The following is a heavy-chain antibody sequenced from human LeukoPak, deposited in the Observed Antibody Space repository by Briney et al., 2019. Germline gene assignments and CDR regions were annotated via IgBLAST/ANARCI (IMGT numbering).Heavy chain of an antibody. CDR2: ISGSGGST. CDR3: ARTDYSRSRYYYYYMDV. J-gene: IGHJ6*03. V-gene: IGHV3-23*01. Sequence: PGGSLRLSRAASGFTFSSYAMSWVRQAPGKGLEWVSGISGSGGSTYYADSVKGRFTISRDNSKNTLYLQMNSLRAEDTAVYYCARTDYSRSRYYYYYMDVWGKGTTVTVSS. D-gene: IGHD4-11*01. CDR1: GFTFSSYA.